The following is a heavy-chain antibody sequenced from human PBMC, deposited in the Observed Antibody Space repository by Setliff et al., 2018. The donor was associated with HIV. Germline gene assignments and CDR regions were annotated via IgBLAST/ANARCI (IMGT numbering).Heavy chain of an antibody. J-gene: IGHJ4*02. Sequence: PSETLSLTCAVYGGSFSNYYWTWIRQPPGKGLEWIGDINHSGNTNYKESLKSRVTISIDTSKNKFSLKLNSVIAADTAVYYCARHSPPDYWGQGTLVTVSS. V-gene: IGHV4-34*01. CDR3: ARHSPPDY. CDR1: GGSFSNYY. CDR2: INHSGNT.